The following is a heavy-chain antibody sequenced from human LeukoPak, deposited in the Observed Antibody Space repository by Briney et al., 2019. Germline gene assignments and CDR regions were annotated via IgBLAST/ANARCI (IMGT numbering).Heavy chain of an antibody. CDR3: AKDISGGYDFDY. Sequence: GGSLRLSCAVSGFTSSDYYMSWVRQAPGKEMECVSYISSDNTYTNYADSVRGRFTISRDNSKNSLYLQMNSLRTEDTALYYCAKDISGGYDFDYWGQGTLVTVSS. V-gene: IGHV3-11*05. J-gene: IGHJ4*02. D-gene: IGHD5-12*01. CDR1: GFTSSDYY. CDR2: ISSDNTYT.